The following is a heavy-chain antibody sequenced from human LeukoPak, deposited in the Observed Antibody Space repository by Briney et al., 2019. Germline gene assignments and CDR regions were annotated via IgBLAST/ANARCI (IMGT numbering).Heavy chain of an antibody. Sequence: PGGSLRLSCAASGFTFSSYAMSWVRQAPGKGLEWVSAISGSGGSTYYADSVKGRFTISRDNAKNSLYLQMNSLRAEDTAVYYCAREPYSSSGGWIDYWGQGTLVTVSS. CDR2: ISGSGGST. J-gene: IGHJ4*02. CDR1: GFTFSSYA. V-gene: IGHV3-23*01. D-gene: IGHD6-6*01. CDR3: AREPYSSSGGWIDY.